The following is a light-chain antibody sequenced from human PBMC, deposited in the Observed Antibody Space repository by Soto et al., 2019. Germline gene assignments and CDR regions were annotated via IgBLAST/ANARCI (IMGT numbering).Light chain of an antibody. V-gene: IGLV2-14*01. Sequence: LTQPASVSGSPGQSITISCTGTSNDIATYNFVSWYQQHPGKAPKLLIYDVTNRPSGVSDRFSGSKSGSTASLTISGLQAEDEADYYCNSYTTRTSSVLGTGTPVTVL. CDR2: DVT. J-gene: IGLJ1*01. CDR1: SNDIATYNF. CDR3: NSYTTRTSSV.